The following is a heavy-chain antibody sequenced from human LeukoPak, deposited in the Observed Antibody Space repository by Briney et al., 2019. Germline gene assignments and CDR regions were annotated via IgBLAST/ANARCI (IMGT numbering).Heavy chain of an antibody. J-gene: IGHJ4*02. Sequence: ASVKVSCKASGDTLTGYYLHWLPQAPGQGLEWLGWINPKSGGTNYAQRFQARVTMTWDTSISTAYMELSSLRSDDAAVYYCAGSSSSGFKDYWGRGTLVTVSS. CDR2: INPKSGGT. D-gene: IGHD3-22*01. CDR3: AGSSSSGFKDY. V-gene: IGHV1-2*02. CDR1: GDTLTGYY.